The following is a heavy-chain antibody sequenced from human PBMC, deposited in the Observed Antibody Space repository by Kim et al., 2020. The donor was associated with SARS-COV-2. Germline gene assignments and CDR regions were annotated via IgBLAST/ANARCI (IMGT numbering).Heavy chain of an antibody. J-gene: IGHJ6*02. D-gene: IGHD6-6*01. CDR1: GFTFSSYA. CDR3: ARTNLSIAARLGMDV. V-gene: IGHV3-64D*09. CDR2: ISSNGGNT. Sequence: GGSLRLSCSASGFTFSSYAMHWVRQAPGKGLEYVSAISSNGGNTYYADSVKGRFTISRDNSKNTLYLQMSSLRAEDTAVYYCARTNLSIAARLGMDVWGQGTTVTVSS.